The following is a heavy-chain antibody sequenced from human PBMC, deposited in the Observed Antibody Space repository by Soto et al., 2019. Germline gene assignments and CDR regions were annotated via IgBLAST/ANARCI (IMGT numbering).Heavy chain of an antibody. CDR2: INPNSGGT. CDR1: GYTFTGYY. Sequence: AASVKVSCKASGYTFTGYYMHWVRQAPGQGLEWMGWINPNSGGTNYAQKFQGWVTMTRDTSISTAYMELSRLRSDDTAVYYCARDSSRLTYYDILTGYYVLGYWGQGTLVTVSS. J-gene: IGHJ4*02. D-gene: IGHD3-9*01. CDR3: ARDSSRLTYYDILTGYYVLGY. V-gene: IGHV1-2*04.